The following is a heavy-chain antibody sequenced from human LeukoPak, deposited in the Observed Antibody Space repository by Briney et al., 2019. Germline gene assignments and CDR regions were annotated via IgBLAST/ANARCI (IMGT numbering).Heavy chain of an antibody. V-gene: IGHV3-30-3*01. CDR1: GFTFSSYA. J-gene: IGHJ4*02. D-gene: IGHD5-12*01. CDR3: ARGGDSGYGGFDY. CDR2: ISYDGSNK. Sequence: GGSLRLSCAASGFTFSSYAMHWVRQAPGKGLEWVAVISYDGSNKYYADSVKGRFTISRDNSKNTLYLQMNSLRAEDTAVYYCARGGDSGYGGFDYWGQGTLVTVSS.